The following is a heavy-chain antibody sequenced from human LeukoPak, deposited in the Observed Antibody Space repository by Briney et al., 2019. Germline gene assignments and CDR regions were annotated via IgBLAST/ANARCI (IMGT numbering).Heavy chain of an antibody. CDR2: VNHSGST. D-gene: IGHD1-26*01. CDR3: ARESGGLLPFDY. CDR1: GGSFSDYY. Sequence: SETLSLTCAVYGGSFSDYYWSWIRQPPGRGLEWIGEVNHSGSTNYNPSLESRVTISVDTSKNQFSLKLSSVTAADTAVYYCARESGGLLPFDYWGQGTLVTVSS. J-gene: IGHJ4*02. V-gene: IGHV4-34*01.